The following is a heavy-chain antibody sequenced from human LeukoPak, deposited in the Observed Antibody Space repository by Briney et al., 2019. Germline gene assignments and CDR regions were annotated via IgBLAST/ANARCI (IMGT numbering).Heavy chain of an antibody. Sequence: HPGGSLRLSCAASGFTLSSYWMTWVRQAPGKGLEWVANIKQDGSERNYVDSVKGRFTISRDNAKNSLYLQMNSLRAEDTAVYYCAREGDGALTYDYWGQGTLVTVSS. CDR3: AREGDGALTYDY. V-gene: IGHV3-7*01. CDR2: IKQDGSER. D-gene: IGHD1-14*01. J-gene: IGHJ4*02. CDR1: GFTLSSYW.